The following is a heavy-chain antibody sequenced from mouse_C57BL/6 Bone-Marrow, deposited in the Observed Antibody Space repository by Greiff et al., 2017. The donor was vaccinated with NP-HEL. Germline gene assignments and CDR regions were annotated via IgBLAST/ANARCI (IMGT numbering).Heavy chain of an antibody. V-gene: IGHV5-9*01. CDR3: ARKGETPFDY. Sequence: VQLKESGGGLVKPGGSLKLSCAASGFTFSSYTMSWVRQTPEKRLEWVATISGGGGNTYYPDSVKGRFTISRDNAKNTLYLQMSSLRSEDTALYYCARKGETPFDYWGQGTTLTVSS. J-gene: IGHJ2*01. CDR2: ISGGGGNT. CDR1: GFTFSSYT.